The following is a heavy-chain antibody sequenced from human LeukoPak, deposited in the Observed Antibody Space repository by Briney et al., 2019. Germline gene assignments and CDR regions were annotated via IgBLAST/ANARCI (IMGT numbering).Heavy chain of an antibody. D-gene: IGHD1-26*01. J-gene: IGHJ4*02. Sequence: QPGGSLRLSCAASGFTFSSYELNWVRQAPGKGLEWVSYISRSGSNIYYADSVKGRFTISRDNAENSLYLQMNSLRAEDTAVYYCAREVTGREGAYFDYWGQGTLVTVSS. CDR3: AREVTGREGAYFDY. CDR2: ISRSGSNI. CDR1: GFTFSSYE. V-gene: IGHV3-48*03.